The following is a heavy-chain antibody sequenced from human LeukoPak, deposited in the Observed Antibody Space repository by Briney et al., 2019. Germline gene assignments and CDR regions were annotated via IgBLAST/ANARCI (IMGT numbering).Heavy chain of an antibody. CDR3: ARVFSPAAGYQYFQK. D-gene: IGHD6-13*01. V-gene: IGHV3-13*04. CDR1: GFSFSSYD. J-gene: IGHJ1*01. CDR2: IGTAGNT. Sequence: PGGSLRLSCAASGFSFSSYDMHWVRQATGKGLEWVSTIGTAGNTYYPGSVKGRFTISRENAKNSLYLQMNSLRAEDTALYYCARVFSPAAGYQYFQKWGQGTLVTVSS.